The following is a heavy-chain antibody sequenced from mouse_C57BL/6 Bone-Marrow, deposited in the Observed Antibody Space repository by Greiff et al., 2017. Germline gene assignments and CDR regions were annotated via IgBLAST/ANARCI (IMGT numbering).Heavy chain of an antibody. CDR1: GYTFPEYT. Sequence: QVQLQQSGAELVKPGASVKLSCKASGYTFPEYTIHWVKQRSGQGLEWIGWFYPGSGSLKYNEKFKDKATLTANKSSSTGYMELSRLTSVDSAVYVCARHEACYYDGSSPYFDYGGQGTTLTVSS. D-gene: IGHD1-1*01. CDR2: FYPGSGSL. V-gene: IGHV1-62-2*01. J-gene: IGHJ2*01. CDR3: ARHEACYYDGSSPYFDY.